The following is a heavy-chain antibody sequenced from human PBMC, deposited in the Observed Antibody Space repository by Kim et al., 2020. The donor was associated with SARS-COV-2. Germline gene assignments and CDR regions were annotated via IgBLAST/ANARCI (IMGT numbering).Heavy chain of an antibody. V-gene: IGHV3-74*01. D-gene: IGHD3-9*01. CDR1: GFSFSNNW. CDR3: AKVGYDWSIDH. Sequence: GGSLRLSCAASGFSFSNNWMYWVRQAPGKGLVWVSRIDSDGSITNYADSVKGRFIISRDNGKNTLYLQMKSLRAEDTAVYYCAKVGYDWSIDHWGQGTLVTVSS. J-gene: IGHJ4*02. CDR2: IDSDGSIT.